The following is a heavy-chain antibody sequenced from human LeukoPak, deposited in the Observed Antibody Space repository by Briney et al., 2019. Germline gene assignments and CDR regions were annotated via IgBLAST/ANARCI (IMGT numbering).Heavy chain of an antibody. J-gene: IGHJ4*02. Sequence: ASVKVSCKASGYTFTSYDINWVRQATGQGREWRGWMNPNSGNTGYAQKFQGRVTITTDESTSTAYMELSSLRSEDTAVYYCARSKWELLGSYFDYWGQGTLVTVSS. V-gene: IGHV1-8*01. CDR2: MNPNSGNT. CDR3: ARSKWELLGSYFDY. D-gene: IGHD1-26*01. CDR1: GYTFTSYD.